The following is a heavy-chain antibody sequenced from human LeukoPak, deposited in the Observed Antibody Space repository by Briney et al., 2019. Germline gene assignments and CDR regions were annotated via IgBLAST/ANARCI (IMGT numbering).Heavy chain of an antibody. CDR1: GYSFTSYW. D-gene: IGHD3-22*01. Sequence: EESLKISFKGSGYSFTSYWIGWVRQMPGKGLEWMGIIYPGDSDTRYSPSFQGQVTISADKSISTAYLQWSSLQASDTAMYYCARQPPTYYYDSSGYQWGQGTLVTVSS. CDR2: IYPGDSDT. J-gene: IGHJ4*02. CDR3: ARQPPTYYYDSSGYQ. V-gene: IGHV5-51*01.